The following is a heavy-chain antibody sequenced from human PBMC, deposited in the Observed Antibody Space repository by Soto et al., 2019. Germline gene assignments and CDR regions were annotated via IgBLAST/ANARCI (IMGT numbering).Heavy chain of an antibody. Sequence: QVQLVESGGGVVQPGRSLRLSCAASGFTFSSYGMHWVRQAPGKGLEWVAVISYDGSNKYYADSVKGRFTISRDNSKKTLYLQMNSLRAEDTAVYYCAKDGYSSSHYYYYYYKDVWGKGTTVTVSS. J-gene: IGHJ6*03. CDR2: ISYDGSNK. CDR3: AKDGYSSSHYYYYYYKDV. D-gene: IGHD6-13*01. CDR1: GFTFSSYG. V-gene: IGHV3-30*18.